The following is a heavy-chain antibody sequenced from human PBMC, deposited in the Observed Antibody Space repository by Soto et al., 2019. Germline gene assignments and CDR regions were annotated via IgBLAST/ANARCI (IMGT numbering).Heavy chain of an antibody. CDR2: IIPILGIA. J-gene: IGHJ6*03. V-gene: IGHV1-69*02. CDR3: ARRLRGSGPTPPQPIPGRREETYYYHYMAV. CDR1: GGTFSSYT. D-gene: IGHD2-21*02. Sequence: ASVKVSCKASGGTFSSYTISWVRQAPGQGLEWMGRIIPILGIANYAQKFQGRVTITADKSTSTAYMELSSLRSEDTAVYYCARRLRGSGPTPPQPIPGRREETYYYHYMAVWCKGHTLPVS.